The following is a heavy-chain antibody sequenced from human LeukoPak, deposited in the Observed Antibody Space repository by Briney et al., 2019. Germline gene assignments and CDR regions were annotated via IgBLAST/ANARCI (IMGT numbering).Heavy chain of an antibody. CDR3: ARDAGYSGYDRTYGMDV. CDR1: GYTFTNYY. V-gene: IGHV1-46*01. J-gene: IGHJ6*02. D-gene: IGHD5-12*01. Sequence: ASVKVSCKASGYTFTNYYIHWVRQAPGQGLEWMGIINPSGGSTSYAQKFQGRVTMTRDTSTSTVYMELSSLRSEDTAVYYCARDAGYSGYDRTYGMDVWGQGTTVTVSS. CDR2: INPSGGST.